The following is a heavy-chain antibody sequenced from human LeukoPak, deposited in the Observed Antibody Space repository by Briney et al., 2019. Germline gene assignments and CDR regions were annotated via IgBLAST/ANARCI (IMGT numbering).Heavy chain of an antibody. Sequence: SGGSLRLSCAASGFTFSSYWMSWVRQAPGKGLEWVANIKQDGSEKYYVDSVKGRFTISRDNAKNSLYLQMNSLRAEDTAVYYCARLRLEWELRADYWGQGTLVTVSS. CDR1: GFTFSSYW. J-gene: IGHJ4*02. CDR2: IKQDGSEK. V-gene: IGHV3-7*01. D-gene: IGHD1-26*01. CDR3: ARLRLEWELRADY.